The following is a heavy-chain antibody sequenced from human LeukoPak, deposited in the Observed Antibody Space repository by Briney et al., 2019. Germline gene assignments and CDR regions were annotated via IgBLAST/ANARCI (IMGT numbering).Heavy chain of an antibody. J-gene: IGHJ3*02. V-gene: IGHV2-70*11. CDR3: ARIIPYSSSWGLGAFDI. CDR2: IDWDDDK. Sequence: ASGPTLVNPTQTLTLTCTFSGFSLSTSGMCVSWIRQPPGKALEWLARIDWDDDKYYSTSLKTRLTISKDTSKNQVVLTMTNMDPVDTATYYCARIIPYSSSWGLGAFDIWGQGTMVTVSS. CDR1: GFSLSTSGMC. D-gene: IGHD6-13*01.